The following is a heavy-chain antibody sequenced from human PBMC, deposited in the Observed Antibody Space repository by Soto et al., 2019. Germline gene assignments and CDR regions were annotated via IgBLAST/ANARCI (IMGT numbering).Heavy chain of an antibody. V-gene: IGHV3-23*01. Sequence: GXXXPGXXLXXXXXASGFTFSSYAMSWVHQAPGEGLEGVSGISGSGGSTYYADSVKGRFXIXXXXXXXXXXXXMNGLRAEDTAVYYCTKDLITSWVAYYFDYWGQXTLVTVSS. D-gene: IGHD2-2*01. CDR1: GFTFSSYA. J-gene: IGHJ4*02. CDR3: TKDLITSWVAYYFDY. CDR2: ISGSGGST.